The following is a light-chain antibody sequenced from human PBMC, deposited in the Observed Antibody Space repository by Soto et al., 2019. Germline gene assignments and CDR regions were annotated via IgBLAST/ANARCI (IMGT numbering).Light chain of an antibody. J-gene: IGKJ3*01. CDR1: QSVSGSS. Sequence: EIVLTQSPGTLSLSPGERANLSCRDSQSVSGSSLAWYRQKPGQAPRLLIYGASSRATGIPDRFSGSGSGTDFTLTINRLEPEDFAVYYCQQYDSSPSSFTFGPGTKVDIK. CDR2: GAS. V-gene: IGKV3-20*01. CDR3: QQYDSSPSSFT.